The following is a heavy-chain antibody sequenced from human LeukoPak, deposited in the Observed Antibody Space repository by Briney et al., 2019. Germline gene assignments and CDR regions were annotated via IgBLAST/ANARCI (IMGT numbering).Heavy chain of an antibody. CDR2: IKSKTDGGTT. CDR1: GFTFSNAW. J-gene: IGHJ3*02. D-gene: IGHD3-22*01. CDR3: TTDYYDSSAATNAFDI. Sequence: GGSLRLSCAASGFTFSNAWMSWVRQAPGMGLEWVGRIKSKTDGGTTDYAAPVKGRFTISRDDSKNTLYLQMNSLKTEDTAVYYCTTDYYDSSAATNAFDIWGQGTMVTVSS. V-gene: IGHV3-15*01.